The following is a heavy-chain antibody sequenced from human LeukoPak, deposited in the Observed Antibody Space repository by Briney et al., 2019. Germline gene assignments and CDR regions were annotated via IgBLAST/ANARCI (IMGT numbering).Heavy chain of an antibody. D-gene: IGHD1-26*01. J-gene: IGHJ4*02. CDR3: AKGDTTWELPHDY. CDR1: GFNFRSYG. V-gene: IGHV3-23*01. Sequence: GGSLRLSCAASGFNFRSYGMTWVRQAPGKGLEWVSTISGSGGSTYYADFLKGRFTISRDNSKNTMYLQMNSLRAEDTAIYYCAKGDTTWELPHDYWGQGTLVTVSS. CDR2: ISGSGGST.